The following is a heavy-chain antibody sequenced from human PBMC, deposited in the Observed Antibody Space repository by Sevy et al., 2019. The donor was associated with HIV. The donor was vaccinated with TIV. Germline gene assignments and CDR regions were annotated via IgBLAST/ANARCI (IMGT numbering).Heavy chain of an antibody. CDR1: GFTFSSYA. J-gene: IGHJ6*02. D-gene: IGHD3-3*01. Sequence: GGSLRLSCAASGFTFSSYAMHWVRLAPGKGLEWVAVISYDGSNKHYADSVKGRFTISRDNSKNTLYLQMNSLRAEDTAVYYCARDRWYYDFSSGYRHYYYYGMDVWGQGTTVTVSS. CDR3: ARDRWYYDFSSGYRHYYYYGMDV. CDR2: ISYDGSNK. V-gene: IGHV3-30*04.